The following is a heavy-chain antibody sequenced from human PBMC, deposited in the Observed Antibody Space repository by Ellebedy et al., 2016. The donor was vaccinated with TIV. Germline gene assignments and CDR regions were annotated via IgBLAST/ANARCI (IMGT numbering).Heavy chain of an antibody. D-gene: IGHD2-15*01. CDR1: GTTFSNYV. V-gene: IGHV3-23*01. CDR3: AKGCGGSCYWEAY. Sequence: PGGSLRLSCAASGTTFSNYVMSWVRQAPGKGLEWVSSSSGGVGNTYYADSVKGRFTISRDNSKNTLYLQMNSLRAEDTAVYYSAKGCGGSCYWEAYWGQGTLVTVSS. CDR2: SSGGVGNT. J-gene: IGHJ4*02.